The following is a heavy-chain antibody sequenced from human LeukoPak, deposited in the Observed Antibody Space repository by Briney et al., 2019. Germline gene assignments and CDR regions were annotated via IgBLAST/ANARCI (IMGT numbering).Heavy chain of an antibody. CDR2: INPNSGGT. CDR1: GYTFTSYY. Sequence: ASVTVSCKASGYTFTSYYMHWVRQAPGQGLEWMGRINPNSGGTNYAQKFQGRVTMTRDTSISTAYMELSRLRSDDTAVYYCARAPRYCSGGSCYPNDYWGQGTLVTVSS. V-gene: IGHV1-2*06. D-gene: IGHD2-15*01. CDR3: ARAPRYCSGGSCYPNDY. J-gene: IGHJ4*02.